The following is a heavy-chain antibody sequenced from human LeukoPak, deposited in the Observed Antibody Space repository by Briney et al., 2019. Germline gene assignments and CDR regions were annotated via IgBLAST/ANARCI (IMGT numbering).Heavy chain of an antibody. CDR3: AKDYDILTGYYSGGDAFDI. CDR2: ISGSGGTA. D-gene: IGHD3-9*01. CDR1: GFTFSIYA. Sequence: GGSLRLSCAASGFTFSIYAMSWVRQAPGKGLEWVSAISGSGGTAYYADSVKGRFTISRDNSKNTLYLQMNSLRAEDTAVYYCAKDYDILTGYYSGGDAFDIWGQGTMVTVSS. V-gene: IGHV3-23*01. J-gene: IGHJ3*02.